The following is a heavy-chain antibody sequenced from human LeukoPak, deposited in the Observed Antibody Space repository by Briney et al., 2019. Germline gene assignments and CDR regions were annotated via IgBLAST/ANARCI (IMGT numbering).Heavy chain of an antibody. V-gene: IGHV3-30*04. Sequence: GGSLRLSCAASGFTFSRYGMHWVRQAPGKGLEWVTAISYDGSNKYYADSVKGRFTISRDNSKNTLYVQMNSLRAEDTAVYYCAREVPESLATYGYMDVWGKGTTVTVSS. J-gene: IGHJ6*03. CDR1: GFTFSRYG. CDR2: ISYDGSNK. CDR3: AREVPESLATYGYMDV. D-gene: IGHD5-12*01.